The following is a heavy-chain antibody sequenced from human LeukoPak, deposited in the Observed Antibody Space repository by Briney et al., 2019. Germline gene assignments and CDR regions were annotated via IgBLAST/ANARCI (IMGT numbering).Heavy chain of an antibody. D-gene: IGHD6-19*01. J-gene: IGHJ1*01. Sequence: GGSLRLSCAASGFTFDNYAMNWVRQVPGKGLEWISLISWNSGTIVYADSVKGRFTISRDTANNFLYLQMNSLRAEDTALYYCARAYKDRSLAGKKEFFQHWGQGTLVTVSS. CDR2: ISWNSGTI. V-gene: IGHV3-9*01. CDR1: GFTFDNYA. CDR3: ARAYKDRSLAGKKEFFQH.